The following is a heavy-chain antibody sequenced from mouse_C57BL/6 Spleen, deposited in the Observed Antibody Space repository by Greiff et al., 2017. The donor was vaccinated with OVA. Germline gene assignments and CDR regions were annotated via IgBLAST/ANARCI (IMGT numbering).Heavy chain of an antibody. V-gene: IGHV1-15*01. CDR2: IDPETGGT. Sequence: QVQLKEPGAELVRPGASVTLSCKASGYTFTDYEMHWVKQTPVHGLEWIGAIDPETGGTAYNQKFKGKAILTADKSSSTAYMELRSLTSEDSAVYYCTREKTSDYYAMDYWGQGTSVTVSS. CDR1: GYTFTDYE. D-gene: IGHD2-10*02. J-gene: IGHJ4*01. CDR3: TREKTSDYYAMDY.